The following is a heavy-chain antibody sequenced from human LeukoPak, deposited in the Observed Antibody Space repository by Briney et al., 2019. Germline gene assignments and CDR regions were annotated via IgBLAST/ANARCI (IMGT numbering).Heavy chain of an antibody. D-gene: IGHD3-10*01. J-gene: IGHJ1*01. Sequence: PGGSLRLSCAASGFTFSDDSMNSFRQAPGKGLEWVSSISRRSRHVYYAGSVKGRFTISRDDARNSLYLQMNSLRAEDMAVYFCVRDLLGSGSTTAYLYHWGQGTLVTVSS. CDR1: GFTFSDDS. CDR2: ISRRSRHV. CDR3: VRDLLGSGSTTAYLYH. V-gene: IGHV3-21*01.